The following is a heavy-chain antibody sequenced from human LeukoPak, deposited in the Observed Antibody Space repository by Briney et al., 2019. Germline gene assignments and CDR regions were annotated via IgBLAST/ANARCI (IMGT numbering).Heavy chain of an antibody. CDR1: GFTFSNYW. V-gene: IGHV3-7*03. Sequence: GGSLRLSCAASGFTFSNYWMNSVHQAPGKGLEWVANIKQDGSETYYVDSVKGRFTISRDNAKNSLYLQMNSLRDEDTAVYYCARRAGAYSHPYDYWGQGTLVTVSS. CDR2: IKQDGSET. J-gene: IGHJ4*02. CDR3: ARRAGAYSHPYDY. D-gene: IGHD4/OR15-4a*01.